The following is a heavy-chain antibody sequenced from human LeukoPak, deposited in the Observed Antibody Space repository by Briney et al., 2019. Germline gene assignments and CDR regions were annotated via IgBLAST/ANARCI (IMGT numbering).Heavy chain of an antibody. CDR2: IYYSGST. CDR1: GGSISSSSYY. D-gene: IGHD6-19*01. J-gene: IGHJ6*03. Sequence: SETLSLTCTVSGGSISSSSYYWGWIRQPPGKGLEWIGSIYYSGSTYHNPSLKSRVTISVDTSKNQFSLKLSSVTAADTAVYYCARSVAGTPLPYYYYMDVWGKGTTVTISS. V-gene: IGHV4-39*01. CDR3: ARSVAGTPLPYYYYMDV.